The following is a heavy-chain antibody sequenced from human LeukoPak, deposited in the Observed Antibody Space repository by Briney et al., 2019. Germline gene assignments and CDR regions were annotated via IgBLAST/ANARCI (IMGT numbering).Heavy chain of an antibody. CDR2: INPNSGGT. CDR3: ARGAKRYCRGDCYHPDFDY. J-gene: IGHJ4*02. CDR1: GYTFTGYY. D-gene: IGHD2-21*02. Sequence: ASVKVSCKASGYTFTGYYMHWVRQAPGQGLEWMGWINPNSGGTNYAQKFQGWVTMTRDTSISTAYMELSRLRSDDTAVYYCARGAKRYCRGDCYHPDFDYWGQGTLVTVSS. V-gene: IGHV1-2*04.